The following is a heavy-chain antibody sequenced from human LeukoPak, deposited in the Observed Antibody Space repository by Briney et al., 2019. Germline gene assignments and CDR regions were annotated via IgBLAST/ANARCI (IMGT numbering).Heavy chain of an antibody. CDR2: INPNSGAT. V-gene: IGHV1-2*02. J-gene: IGHJ4*02. Sequence: ASVKVSCKASGYTFSDYYMHWVRQAPGQGLEWMGWINPNSGATGYEQKFQGRVTMTRDTSISTADMELNSLRSDDTAMYYCSRGSALNRAYSGYDPPFHYWGQGTLVAVSS. CDR3: SRGSALNRAYSGYDPPFHY. D-gene: IGHD5-12*01. CDR1: GYTFSDYY.